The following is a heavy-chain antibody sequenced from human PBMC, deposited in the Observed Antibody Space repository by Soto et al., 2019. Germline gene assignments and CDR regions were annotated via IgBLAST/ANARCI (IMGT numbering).Heavy chain of an antibody. CDR3: AKEQRPTVTTSGAY. CDR2: ISGSGGST. CDR1: GFTFSSYA. D-gene: IGHD4-17*01. J-gene: IGHJ4*02. V-gene: IGHV3-23*01. Sequence: EVQLLQSGGGLVQPGGSLRLSCAASGFTFSSYAMSWVRQARGKGVEWVSAISGSGGSTYYADSVKGRFTISRDNSKNTLYLQMNSLRADDTAVYYCAKEQRPTVTTSGAYWGQGTLVTVSS.